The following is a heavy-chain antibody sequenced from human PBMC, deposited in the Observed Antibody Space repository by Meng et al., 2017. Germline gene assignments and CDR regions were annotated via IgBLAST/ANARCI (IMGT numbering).Heavy chain of an antibody. CDR2: ISSSGSTI. J-gene: IGHJ4*02. Sequence: GESLKISCAASGFTFSSYEMNWVRQAPGKGLEWVSYISSSGSTIYYADSVKGRFTISRDNAKNSLYLQMNSLRAEDTAVYYCARSVPRPWHSGSSNYYFDYWGQGTLVTVSS. V-gene: IGHV3-48*03. CDR3: ARSVPRPWHSGSSNYYFDY. CDR1: GFTFSSYE. D-gene: IGHD1-26*01.